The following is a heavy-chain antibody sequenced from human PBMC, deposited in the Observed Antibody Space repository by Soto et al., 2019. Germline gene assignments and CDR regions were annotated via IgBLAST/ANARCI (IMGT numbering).Heavy chain of an antibody. D-gene: IGHD6-19*01. CDR1: GESSSSYY. CDR3: ASLYSSGWYGDY. CDR2: IYYSGST. V-gene: IGHV4-59*01. Sequence: SETRSLTCTVSGESSSSYYSSWIRQPPGKGLEWIGYIYYSGSTNYNPSLKSRVTISVDTSKNQFSLKLSSVTAADTAVYYCASLYSSGWYGDYWGQGTLVTVSS. J-gene: IGHJ4*02.